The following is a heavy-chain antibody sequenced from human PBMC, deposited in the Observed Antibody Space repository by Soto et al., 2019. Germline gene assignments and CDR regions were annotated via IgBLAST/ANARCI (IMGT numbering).Heavy chain of an antibody. CDR3: ARRDIVGALRWFDP. Sequence: SDTLSLTCTVSGVSISGFYWSWIRQPPGKGLEWIGYIYYSGSTNYNPSLKSRVTMSVDTSNNQFSLRLSSVTTADTAVYYCARRDIVGALRWFDPWGQGTLVTVSS. CDR1: GVSISGFY. V-gene: IGHV4-59*01. CDR2: IYYSGST. D-gene: IGHD1-26*01. J-gene: IGHJ5*02.